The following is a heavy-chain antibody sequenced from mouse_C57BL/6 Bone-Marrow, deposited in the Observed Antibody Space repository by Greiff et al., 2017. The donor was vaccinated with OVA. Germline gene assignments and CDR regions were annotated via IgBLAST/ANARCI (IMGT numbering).Heavy chain of an antibody. J-gene: IGHJ2*01. CDR3: ARGITTVVARGDY. Sequence: QVHVKQSGAELVKPGASVKLSCKASGYAFSSYWMNWVKQRPGKGLEWIGQIYPGDGDTNYTGKFKGQATLTADKSSSTGYMQLSSRTSEDSAVYFCARGITTVVARGDYWGQGTALTVSS. V-gene: IGHV1-80*01. CDR2: IYPGDGDT. D-gene: IGHD1-1*01. CDR1: GYAFSSYW.